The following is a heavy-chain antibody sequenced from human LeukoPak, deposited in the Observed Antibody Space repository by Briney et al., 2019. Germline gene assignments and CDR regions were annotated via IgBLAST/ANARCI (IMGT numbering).Heavy chain of an antibody. Sequence: GGSLRLSCAASGFTFSSYGMRWVRQAPGKGLEWVAVIWYDGSNKYYADSVKGRFTISRDNSKNTLYLQMNSLRAEDTAVYYCARDPDDYIWGSYRYTEVYFDYWGQGTLVTVSS. CDR1: GFTFSSYG. J-gene: IGHJ4*02. CDR3: ARDPDDYIWGSYRYTEVYFDY. D-gene: IGHD3-16*02. CDR2: IWYDGSNK. V-gene: IGHV3-33*01.